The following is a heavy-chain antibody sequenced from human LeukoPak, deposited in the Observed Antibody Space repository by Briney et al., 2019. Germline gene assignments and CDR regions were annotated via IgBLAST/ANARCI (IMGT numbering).Heavy chain of an antibody. CDR1: GFTFSSYS. CDR2: ISSSSSYI. V-gene: IGHV3-21*01. D-gene: IGHD3-22*01. J-gene: IGHJ3*02. Sequence: PGGSLRLSCAASGFTFSSYSMNWVRQAPGKGLEWVSSISSSSSYIYYADSVKGRFTISRDNAKNSLYLQMNSLRAEDTAVYYCARDWDTMIVAGGAFDIWGQGTMVTVSS. CDR3: ARDWDTMIVAGGAFDI.